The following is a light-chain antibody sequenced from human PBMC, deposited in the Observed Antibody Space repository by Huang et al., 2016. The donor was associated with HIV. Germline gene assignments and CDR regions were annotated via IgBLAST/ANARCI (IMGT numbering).Light chain of an antibody. V-gene: IGKV1-39*01. CDR2: TAS. CDR1: QSISTF. Sequence: DIQMTQSPSSLSASVGDRFTITCRANQSISTFLNWYHHKPGKAPKLLIHTASSLQSGVPSRFSGSGSGTDCTLTISSLQPEDSATYYCQQSYSLPLTFGGGTKVEIK. J-gene: IGKJ4*01. CDR3: QQSYSLPLT.